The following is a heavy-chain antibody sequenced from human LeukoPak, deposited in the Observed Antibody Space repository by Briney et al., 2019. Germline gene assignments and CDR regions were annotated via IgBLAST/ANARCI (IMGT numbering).Heavy chain of an antibody. V-gene: IGHV3-30-3*01. CDR3: ARVVTVTTNLDALDI. Sequence: GGSLRLSCAASGFTFSNFAMHWVRQAPGKGLEWVAVISYDGNNKYYADSVKGRFTTSRDNSKNTLYLQMNSLRAEDTAVYYCARVVTVTTNLDALDIWGQGTMVTVSS. CDR1: GFTFSNFA. D-gene: IGHD4-17*01. CDR2: ISYDGNNK. J-gene: IGHJ3*02.